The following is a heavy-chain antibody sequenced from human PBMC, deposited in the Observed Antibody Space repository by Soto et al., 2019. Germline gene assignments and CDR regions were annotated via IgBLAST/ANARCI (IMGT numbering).Heavy chain of an antibody. J-gene: IGHJ4*02. V-gene: IGHV3-30-3*01. CDR2: ISYDDGTNK. Sequence: QVQLVESGGGVVQPGRSLRLSCAASGFTFSSFTMHWVRQAPGKGLEWVAVISYDDGTNKDYADSVKGRITISRDNPKNTLYLQMNRLRAEDTAVYYCARSIAVAGTPEFDYWGPGTLVTVSS. D-gene: IGHD6-19*01. CDR1: GFTFSSFT. CDR3: ARSIAVAGTPEFDY.